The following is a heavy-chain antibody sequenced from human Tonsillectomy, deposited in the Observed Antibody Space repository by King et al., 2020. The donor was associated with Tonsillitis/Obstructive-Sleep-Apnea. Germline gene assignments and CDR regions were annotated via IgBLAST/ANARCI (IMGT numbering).Heavy chain of an antibody. J-gene: IGHJ3*02. CDR3: TTRAYEWELPPRGSIAFDI. V-gene: IGHV3-15*01. D-gene: IGHD1-26*01. CDR2: IRSGTDGGTT. Sequence: DVQLVESGGGLVKPGGSLRLSCAASGFPFSDAWMNWVRQAPGKGLEWVGRIRSGTDGGTTDNAAPVKGRFTILRDDSKNTLYLQMNSLKTDDTAVYYCTTRAYEWELPPRGSIAFDIWGQGTMVTVSS. CDR1: GFPFSDAW.